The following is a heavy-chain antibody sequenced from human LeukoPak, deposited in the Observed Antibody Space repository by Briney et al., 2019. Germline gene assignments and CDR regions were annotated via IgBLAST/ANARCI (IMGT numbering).Heavy chain of an antibody. CDR3: ARVSGVYYDFWSGYYTGRGTYYFDY. CDR2: ISGSGDNT. V-gene: IGHV3-23*01. D-gene: IGHD3-3*01. Sequence: GGSLRLSCAASGFTFSSYAMSWVRQVPGKGLEWVSVISGSGDNTYYADSVKGRFTISRDNSKNMLHLQMNSLRAEDTAVYYCARVSGVYYDFWSGYYTGRGTYYFDYWGQGTLVTVST. CDR1: GFTFSSYA. J-gene: IGHJ4*02.